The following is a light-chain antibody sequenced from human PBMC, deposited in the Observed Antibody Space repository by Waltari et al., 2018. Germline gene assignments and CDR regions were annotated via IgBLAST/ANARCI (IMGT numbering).Light chain of an antibody. Sequence: EIVLTQSPATLSLSPGERATPTCRASQSVRSYLAWYQQKPGPAPRLLLYDASNRATGIPARFSGSGSGTDFTLTISSLEPEDFAVYYCQQRSNWQGLTFGGGTKVEIK. CDR1: QSVRSY. J-gene: IGKJ4*01. CDR2: DAS. CDR3: QQRSNWQGLT. V-gene: IGKV3-11*01.